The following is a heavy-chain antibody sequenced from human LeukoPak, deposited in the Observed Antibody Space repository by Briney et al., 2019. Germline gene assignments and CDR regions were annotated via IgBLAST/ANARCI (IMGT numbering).Heavy chain of an antibody. J-gene: IGHJ4*02. CDR1: GFTFSNYA. D-gene: IGHD4-17*01. Sequence: GGSLRLSCAASGFTFSNYAMNWVRQAPGKGLEWVSHISSNSNIYYADSVRGRFTISRDSAKSSLHLQMNSLRAEDTAVYYCARGTYGDYTFDYWGQGTLVTVSS. V-gene: IGHV3-21*05. CDR3: ARGTYGDYTFDY. CDR2: ISSNSNI.